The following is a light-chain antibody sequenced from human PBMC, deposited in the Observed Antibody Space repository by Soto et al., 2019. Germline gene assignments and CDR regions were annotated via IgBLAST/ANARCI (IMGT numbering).Light chain of an antibody. CDR3: HQYGGSPGT. Sequence: EIVLTQSPGTLSLSPGERATLSCRASQSVSSNYLAWYQQRPGQAPRLLIYDASSRATGVPDRFSGSGSGTDFTLTISRLEPEDFAVYYCHQYGGSPGTLSQGTKVDI. CDR1: QSVSSNY. CDR2: DAS. V-gene: IGKV3-20*01. J-gene: IGKJ1*01.